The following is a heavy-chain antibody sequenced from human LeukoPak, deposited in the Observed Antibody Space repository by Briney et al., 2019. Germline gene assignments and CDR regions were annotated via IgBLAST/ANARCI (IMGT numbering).Heavy chain of an antibody. D-gene: IGHD3-16*01. J-gene: IGHJ3*02. CDR3: ARKGESPFDI. Sequence: ASVKVSCKASGYTFTNYYIHWVRQAPGQGLEWMGIINPSGGTTSDALQFRGRVTMTRDISTSTVYMELSSLRSDDTAVYYCARKGESPFDIWGQGTLVTVFS. V-gene: IGHV1-46*01. CDR1: GYTFTNYY. CDR2: INPSGGTT.